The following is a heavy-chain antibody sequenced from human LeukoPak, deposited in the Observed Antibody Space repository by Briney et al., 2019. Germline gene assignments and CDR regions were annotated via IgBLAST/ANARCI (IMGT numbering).Heavy chain of an antibody. D-gene: IGHD1-26*01. Sequence: SQTLSLTCAISGDSVSNNNAAWNWIRQSPSRGLEWLGRTYYRSKWYNDYAVSVKSRITINPDTSKSQFSLQLDSVTPEDTAVYYCARGATYAFDIWDQGTMVTVSS. CDR3: ARGATYAFDI. V-gene: IGHV6-1*01. J-gene: IGHJ3*02. CDR1: GDSVSNNNAA. CDR2: TYYRSKWYN.